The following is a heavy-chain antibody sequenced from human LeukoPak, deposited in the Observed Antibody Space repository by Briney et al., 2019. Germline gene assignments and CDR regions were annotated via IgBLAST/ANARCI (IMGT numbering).Heavy chain of an antibody. CDR2: ISGSGGST. V-gene: IGHV3-23*01. CDR3: AKDLLGSSAPRYYYYYGMDV. Sequence: GGSLRLSCAASGFTFSSYAMSWVRQAPGKGLKWVSAISGSGGSTYYADSVKGRFTISRDNSKNTLYLQMNSLRAEDTAVYYCAKDLLGSSAPRYYYYYGMDVWGQGTTVTVSS. J-gene: IGHJ6*02. D-gene: IGHD6-19*01. CDR1: GFTFSSYA.